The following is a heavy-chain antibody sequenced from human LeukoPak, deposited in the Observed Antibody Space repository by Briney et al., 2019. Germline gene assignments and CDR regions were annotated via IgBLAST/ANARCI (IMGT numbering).Heavy chain of an antibody. J-gene: IGHJ1*01. CDR2: ISSTSTYT. Sequence: GGSLRLSCAGSGFSFSDYYMSWIRQAPGKGLEWVSYISSTSTYTNYADSVRGRFTISRDNAKNTVYLQMNSLRAEDTAVYYCARDARYSFQLWGQGTLVTVSS. CDR1: GFSFSDYY. CDR3: ARDARYSFQL. V-gene: IGHV3-11*06. D-gene: IGHD4-11*01.